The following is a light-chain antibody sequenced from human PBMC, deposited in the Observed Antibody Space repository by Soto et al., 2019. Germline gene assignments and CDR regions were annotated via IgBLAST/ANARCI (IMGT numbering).Light chain of an antibody. V-gene: IGKV3-20*01. CDR2: GAS. J-gene: IGKJ1*01. CDR3: QQYGSSSWT. Sequence: EIVLTQSPGTLSLSPGERATLSCRASQSASSSYLAWYQQKPGQAPRLLIYGASSRATGIPDRFSGSGSETDFTLTISRLEPEDFAVYYCQQYGSSSWTFGQGTKVEIK. CDR1: QSASSSY.